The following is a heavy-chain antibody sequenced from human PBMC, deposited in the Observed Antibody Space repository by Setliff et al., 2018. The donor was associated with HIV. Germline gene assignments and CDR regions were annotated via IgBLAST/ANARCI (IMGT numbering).Heavy chain of an antibody. J-gene: IGHJ3*02. Sequence: GGSLRLSCAASGFTFSDYGMHWVRQAPGKGLEWVAMIWYDGSNKYYADSVKGRFTVSRDNSKNTVYLQMNSLRDEDRAVYYCARESSTVRGVIDIWGQGTMVTVSS. CDR2: IWYDGSNK. CDR1: GFTFSDYG. V-gene: IGHV3-33*01. CDR3: ARESSTVRGVIDI. D-gene: IGHD3-10*01.